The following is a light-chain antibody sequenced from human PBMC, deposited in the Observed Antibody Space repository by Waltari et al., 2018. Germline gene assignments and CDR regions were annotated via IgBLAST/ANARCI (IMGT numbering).Light chain of an antibody. V-gene: IGKV3-20*01. CDR3: LQSGTSFPLS. Sequence: EIALTQSTGTLSLSPGERATLSCRASQRVSRCLAWFQQKPGQTPRLLIYGASHRATGIPDRFSGSGSGTDFTLTISRLDPEDFAVYYCLQSGTSFPLSFGGGTKVEIK. CDR1: QRVSRC. J-gene: IGKJ4*01. CDR2: GAS.